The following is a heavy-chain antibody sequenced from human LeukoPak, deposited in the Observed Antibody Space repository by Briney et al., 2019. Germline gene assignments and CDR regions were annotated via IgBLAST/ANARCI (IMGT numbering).Heavy chain of an antibody. D-gene: IGHD6-19*01. CDR3: AKDHDSSGWPTFDY. CDR2: IRGSGDYT. J-gene: IGHJ4*02. V-gene: IGHV3-23*01. CDR1: GFTFSSYD. Sequence: GGSLRLSCAASGFTFSSYDMSWVRQAPGKGLEWVSLIRGSGDYTYYADSVEGRFTVSRDNSKNTLYLQMNGLRAEDTAVYYCAKDHDSSGWPTFDYWGRGTLVTVSS.